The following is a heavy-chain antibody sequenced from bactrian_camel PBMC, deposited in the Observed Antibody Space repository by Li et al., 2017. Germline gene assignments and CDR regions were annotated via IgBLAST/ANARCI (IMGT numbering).Heavy chain of an antibody. CDR2: IVTLGGTT. V-gene: IGHV3S31*01. CDR3: VAATTSGGPVAYGPWVEAY. D-gene: IGHD4*01. CDR1: GYSYSAYC. J-gene: IGHJ4*01. Sequence: VQLVESGGGSVQAGGSLRLSCVVTGYSYSAYCLAYFRQYPGKEREGVAAIVTLGGTTYYDDSVTGRFTISKDNAENTMYLQMNSLRPEDTAVYYCVAATTSGGPVAYGPWVEAYWGQGTQVTV.